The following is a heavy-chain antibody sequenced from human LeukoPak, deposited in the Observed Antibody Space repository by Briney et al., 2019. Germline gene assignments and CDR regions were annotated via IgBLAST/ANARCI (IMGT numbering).Heavy chain of an antibody. CDR1: GFTFSTNA. D-gene: IGHD5-18*01. V-gene: IGHV3-23*01. Sequence: GVSLRLSCAASGFTFSTNAMSWVRRAPGKGLEWVSAVSGRGDSTYYADSVKGRFTISRANSKNTLYLQMNSLRADDTAVYYCAKLDWGGSRYGYFDSWGQGTLVTVSS. CDR3: AKLDWGGSRYGYFDS. CDR2: VSGRGDST. J-gene: IGHJ4*02.